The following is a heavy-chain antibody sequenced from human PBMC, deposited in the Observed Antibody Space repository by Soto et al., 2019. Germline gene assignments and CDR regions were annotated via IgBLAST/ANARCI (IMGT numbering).Heavy chain of an antibody. J-gene: IGHJ5*02. V-gene: IGHV3-66*01. CDR2: IYSGGRT. CDR1: GFTVSRNY. CDR3: ARGLRTGALLFDP. D-gene: IGHD2-21*02. Sequence: GGSLRLSCAASGFTVSRNYMSWVRQAPGKGLEWVSVIYSGGRTYYEDSVKGRFTISRDNSKNTLYLQMNGLRAEDTAVYYCARGLRTGALLFDPWGQGTLVTVSS.